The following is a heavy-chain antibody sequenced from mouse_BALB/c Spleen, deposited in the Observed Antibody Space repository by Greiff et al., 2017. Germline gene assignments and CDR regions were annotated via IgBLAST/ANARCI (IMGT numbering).Heavy chain of an antibody. CDR2: IDPANGNT. V-gene: IGHV14-3*02. CDR1: GFNIKDTY. CDR3: ARSLYDYAWFAY. D-gene: IGHD2-4*01. J-gene: IGHJ3*01. Sequence: VHVKQSGAELVKPGASVKLSCTASGFNIKDTYMHWVKQRPEQGLEWIGRIDPANGNTKYDPKFQGKATITADTSSNTAYLQLSSLTSEDTAVYYCARSLYDYAWFAYWGQGTLVTVSA.